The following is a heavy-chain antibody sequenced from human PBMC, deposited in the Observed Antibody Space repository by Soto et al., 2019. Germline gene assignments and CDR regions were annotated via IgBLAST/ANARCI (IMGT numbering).Heavy chain of an antibody. CDR1: EFTFRTIT. CDR2: IGWGAGVT. Sequence: HLLGPGGHLVQPGGSLRLQCAASEFTFRTITLTWFRKPPGKGLEWVSRIGWGAGVTYYADSVRGRFTVSRDDSKNMLFLQMSSLTVDDTAIYYCAKDRHPDGIWSSDFWGQGALVTVSS. D-gene: IGHD1-20*01. V-gene: IGHV3-23*01. CDR3: AKDRHPDGIWSSDF. J-gene: IGHJ4*02.